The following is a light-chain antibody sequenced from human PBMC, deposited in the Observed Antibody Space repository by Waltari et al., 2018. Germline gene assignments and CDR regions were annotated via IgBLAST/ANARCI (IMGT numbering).Light chain of an antibody. CDR1: QSVSSN. CDR3: QQYNNWVSWT. J-gene: IGKJ1*01. CDR2: GAS. Sequence: EIVMTQSPATLSVSPGERATLSCRASQSVSSNLAWYQQKPGQAPRLLIYGASTRATGSPARFSGSGSGTEFTLTISSLQSEDFAVYYCQQYNNWVSWTFGQGTKVEIK. V-gene: IGKV3-15*01.